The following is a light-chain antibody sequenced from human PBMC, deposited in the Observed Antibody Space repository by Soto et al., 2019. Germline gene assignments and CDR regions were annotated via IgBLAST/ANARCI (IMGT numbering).Light chain of an antibody. Sequence: DIPMTQSPSTLSASVGDRVTITCRAGQSISSWLARYQQKPGKATKLLIYKVSSLESGVPSRFSGSVSGTEFTLTISSLQPDDFASYYCQLYNIYWMIGQGTKVEI. CDR2: KVS. V-gene: IGKV1-5*03. CDR1: QSISSW. CDR3: QLYNIYWM. J-gene: IGKJ1*01.